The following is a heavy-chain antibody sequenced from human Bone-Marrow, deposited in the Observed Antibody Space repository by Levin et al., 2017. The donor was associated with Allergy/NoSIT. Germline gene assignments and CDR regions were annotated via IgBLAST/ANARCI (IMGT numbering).Heavy chain of an antibody. CDR2: IDRSGST. CDR1: DGSYSGYY. Sequence: SETLSLTCDVYDGSYSGYYWTWIRQPPGKGLEWIGEIDRSGSTNYNPSLKSRVTISVDKSKTQFSLKVRSVTAAATAVYHCARGEVGAGGDFYYYYGMDVWGQGTTVTVSS. J-gene: IGHJ6*02. D-gene: IGHD3-16*01. V-gene: IGHV4-34*01. CDR3: ARGEVGAGGDFYYYYGMDV.